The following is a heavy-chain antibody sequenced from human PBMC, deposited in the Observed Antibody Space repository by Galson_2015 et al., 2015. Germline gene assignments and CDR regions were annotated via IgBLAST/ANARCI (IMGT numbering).Heavy chain of an antibody. CDR3: AGGYSSSSWRVDY. V-gene: IGHV1-69*13. D-gene: IGHD6-6*01. CDR1: GGTFSSYA. J-gene: IGHJ4*02. CDR2: IIPIFGTA. Sequence: SVKVSCKASGGTFSSYAISWVRQAPGQGLEWMGGIIPIFGTANYAQKFQGRVTITADESTSTAYTELSSLRSEDTAVYYCAGGYSSSSWRVDYWGQGTLVTVSS.